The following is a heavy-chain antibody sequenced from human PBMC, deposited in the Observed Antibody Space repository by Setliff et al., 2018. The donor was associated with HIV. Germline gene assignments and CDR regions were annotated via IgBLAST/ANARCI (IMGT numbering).Heavy chain of an antibody. D-gene: IGHD4-17*01. CDR2: ISYDGSNK. CDR3: ARDRYGPNYYGMDV. CDR1: GFTFSSYA. Sequence: QAGGSLRLSCAASGFTFSSYAMHWVRQAPGKGLEWVAVISYDGSNKYYADSVKGRFTISRDNAKNTLYLQMNSLRAEDTAVYYCARDRYGPNYYGMDVWGQGTTVTVSS. J-gene: IGHJ6*02. V-gene: IGHV3-30-3*01.